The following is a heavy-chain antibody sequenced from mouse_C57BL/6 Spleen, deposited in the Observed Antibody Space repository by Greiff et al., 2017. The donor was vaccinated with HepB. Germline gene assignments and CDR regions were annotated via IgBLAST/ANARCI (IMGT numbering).Heavy chain of an antibody. CDR3: ARLPDY. Sequence: VQLKESGGGLVQPGGSLPLSCAASCFPFRDYGMHWVRQAPEKGLEWVAYISSGSSTIYYAAKVQGRFTISSDNATTPLFLQMTRLRSADTAMYYCARLPDYWGQGTTLTVAS. J-gene: IGHJ2*01. V-gene: IGHV5-17*01. CDR1: CFPFRDYG. CDR2: ISSGSSTI.